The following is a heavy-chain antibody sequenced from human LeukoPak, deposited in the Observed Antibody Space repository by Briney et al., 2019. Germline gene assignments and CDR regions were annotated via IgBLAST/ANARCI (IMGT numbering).Heavy chain of an antibody. J-gene: IGHJ6*02. Sequence: SETLSLTCTVSGVSVSSGSYYWSWIRQPPGKGLEWIGYIYYSGSTNYNPSLKSRVTISVDTSKNQFSLKLSSVTAADAAVYYCARVPVARRDYYGMDVWGQGTTVTVSS. CDR2: IYYSGST. V-gene: IGHV4-61*01. CDR1: GVSVSSGSYY. CDR3: ARVPVARRDYYGMDV.